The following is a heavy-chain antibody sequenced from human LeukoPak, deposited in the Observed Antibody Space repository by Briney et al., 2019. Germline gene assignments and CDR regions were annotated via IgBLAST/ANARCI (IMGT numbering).Heavy chain of an antibody. Sequence: ASVKACCKASGYTFTGYYMHWVRQAPGQGLEWMGWINPNSGGTNYAQKFQGRVTMTRDTSISTAYMELSRLRSDDSAVYYCARSARTRKNWFDPWGQGTLVTVSS. CDR1: GYTFTGYY. J-gene: IGHJ5*02. V-gene: IGHV1-2*02. CDR3: ARSARTRKNWFDP. CDR2: INPNSGGT.